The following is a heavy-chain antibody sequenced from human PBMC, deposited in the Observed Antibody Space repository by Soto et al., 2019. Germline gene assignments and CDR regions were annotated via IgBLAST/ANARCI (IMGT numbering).Heavy chain of an antibody. J-gene: IGHJ6*02. V-gene: IGHV1-69*05. CDR2: IIPIFGTA. D-gene: IGHD2-2*01. CDR3: CMDV. Sequence: QVQLVQSGAEVKKPGSSVKVSCKASGGTFSSYAISWVRQAPGQGLEWMGGIIPIFGTANYAQKFQGRVTIRSEDTAVYYCARMALGYCISTSCLLYCMDVWGQGTTVTVSS. CDR1: GGTFSSYA.